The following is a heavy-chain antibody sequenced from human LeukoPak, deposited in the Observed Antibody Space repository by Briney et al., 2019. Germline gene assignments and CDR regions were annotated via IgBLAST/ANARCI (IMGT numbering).Heavy chain of an antibody. J-gene: IGHJ6*03. Sequence: SETLSLTCAVYGGSFSGYYWSWIRQPPGKGLEWIGEINHSGSTNYNPSLKSRVTISVDTSKNQFSLKLSSVTAADTAVYYCARLQSYGSGRSYYMDVWANGATVTVSS. CDR1: GGSFSGYY. V-gene: IGHV4-34*01. D-gene: IGHD3-10*01. CDR3: ARLQSYGSGRSYYMDV. CDR2: INHSGST.